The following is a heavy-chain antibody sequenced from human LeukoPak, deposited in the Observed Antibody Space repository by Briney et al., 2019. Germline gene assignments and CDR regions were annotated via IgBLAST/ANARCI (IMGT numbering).Heavy chain of an antibody. D-gene: IGHD3-10*01. Sequence: SETLSLTCTVNGGSFSRSSWNWIRQPPGKGLEWIGEVNHRGNTYYNPSHESRTTISLATSKKQFSLRLSSVTAADTAEYYCHYSGSGSQYYPYYMDVWGKGTTVTISS. V-gene: IGHV4-34*01. CDR3: HYSGSGSQYYPYYMDV. CDR2: VNHRGNT. J-gene: IGHJ6*03. CDR1: GGSFSRSS.